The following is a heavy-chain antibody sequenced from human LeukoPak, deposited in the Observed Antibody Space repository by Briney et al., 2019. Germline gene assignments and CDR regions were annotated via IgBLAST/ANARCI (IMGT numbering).Heavy chain of an antibody. D-gene: IGHD1-26*01. V-gene: IGHV4-4*09. CDR3: ARRGTYMVDAFDI. J-gene: IGHJ3*02. CDR2: IYTSGST. Sequence: SETLSLTCTVSGDSISDYYWSWIRQPPGKGLEWIGYIYTSGSTNYNPSLKSRRTISVDTSKNQFSLKLRSVTAADTALYYCARRGTYMVDAFDIWGQGTMVTVSS. CDR1: GDSISDYY.